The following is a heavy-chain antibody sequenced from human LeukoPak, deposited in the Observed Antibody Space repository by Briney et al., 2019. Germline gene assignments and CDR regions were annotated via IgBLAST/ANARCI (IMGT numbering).Heavy chain of an antibody. CDR3: ATSTGYSSGWCDY. CDR1: GFTFGSYW. J-gene: IGHJ4*02. D-gene: IGHD6-19*01. V-gene: IGHV3-7*01. CDR2: IKQDGSEK. Sequence: GGSLRLSCAASGFTFGSYWMTWVRQAPGKGLEWVANIKQDGSEKYYVDSVMGRFTISRDNAKNSLYLQMNSLRAEDTAVYYCATSTGYSSGWCDYWGQGTLVAVSS.